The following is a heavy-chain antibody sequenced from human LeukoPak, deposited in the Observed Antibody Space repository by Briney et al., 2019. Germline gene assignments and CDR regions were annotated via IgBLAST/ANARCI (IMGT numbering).Heavy chain of an antibody. Sequence: ASVKVSCKASGGTFSSYAISWVRQAPGQGLEWMGGIIPIFGTANYAQKFQGRVTITADKSTSTAYMELSSLRSEDTAVYYCASDHDLWGSGNHGDYWGQGTLVTVSS. V-gene: IGHV1-69*06. CDR2: IIPIFGTA. CDR3: ASDHDLWGSGNHGDY. J-gene: IGHJ4*02. CDR1: GGTFSSYA. D-gene: IGHD3-10*01.